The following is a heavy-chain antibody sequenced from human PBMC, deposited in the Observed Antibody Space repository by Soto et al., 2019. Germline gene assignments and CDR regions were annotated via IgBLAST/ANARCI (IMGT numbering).Heavy chain of an antibody. D-gene: IGHD1-26*01. Sequence: PGGSLRLSCAASGFTFSSYGMHWVRQAPGKGLEWVAVISYDGSNKYYADSVKGRFTISRDNSKNTLYLQMNSLRAEDTAVYYCAKDLGGGTTPAYDYYYGMDVWGQGTTVTVSS. CDR3: AKDLGGGTTPAYDYYYGMDV. CDR1: GFTFSSYG. J-gene: IGHJ6*02. CDR2: ISYDGSNK. V-gene: IGHV3-30*18.